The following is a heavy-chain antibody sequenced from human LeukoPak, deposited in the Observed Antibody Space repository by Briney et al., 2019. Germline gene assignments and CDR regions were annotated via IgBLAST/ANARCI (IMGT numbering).Heavy chain of an antibody. CDR1: GGSISSSSYY. CDR2: IYYSGST. J-gene: IGHJ5*02. D-gene: IGHD3-3*01. V-gene: IGHV4-39*01. Sequence: PSETLSLTCTVSGGSISSSSYYWGWIRQPPGKGLEWIGSIYYSGSTYYNPSLKSRVTISVDTSKNQFSLKLSSVTAADTAVYYCARKSFGRQPYYDFWSGYYGNTGFDPWGQGTLVTVSS. CDR3: ARKSFGRQPYYDFWSGYYGNTGFDP.